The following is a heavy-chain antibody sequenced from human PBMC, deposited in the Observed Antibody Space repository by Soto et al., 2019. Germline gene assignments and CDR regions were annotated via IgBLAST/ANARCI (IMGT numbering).Heavy chain of an antibody. Sequence: GASVKVSCKASGFTFTSSAVQWVRQARGQRLEWIGWIVVGSGNTNYAQKFQERVTITRDMSTSIAYMELSSLRSEDTAVYYCAADRGSSGYRYYFDYWGQGTLVTVSS. CDR2: IVVGSGNT. CDR1: GFTFTSSA. CDR3: AADRGSSGYRYYFDY. D-gene: IGHD3-22*01. V-gene: IGHV1-58*01. J-gene: IGHJ4*02.